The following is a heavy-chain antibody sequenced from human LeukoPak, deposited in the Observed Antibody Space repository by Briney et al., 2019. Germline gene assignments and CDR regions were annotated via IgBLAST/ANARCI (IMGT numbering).Heavy chain of an antibody. V-gene: IGHV4-4*07. CDR3: AREVTGSNGYSYYYMDV. CDR2: IYTSEST. CDR1: GGSISSYY. J-gene: IGHJ6*03. D-gene: IGHD1-14*01. Sequence: SETLSLTCTVSGGSISSYYWSWIRQPAGKGLEWIGRIYTSESTFYNPSLRSRVTMSVDTSKNQFSLKLISVTAADTAVYFCAREVTGSNGYSYYYMDVWGKGTTVTISS.